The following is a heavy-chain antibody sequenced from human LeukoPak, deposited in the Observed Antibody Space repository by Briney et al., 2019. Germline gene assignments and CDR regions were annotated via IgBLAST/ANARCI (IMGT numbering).Heavy chain of an antibody. CDR1: GYTFTNYD. J-gene: IGHJ5*02. D-gene: IGHD6-13*01. Sequence: GASVKVSRKASGYTFTNYDISWVRQAPGQGLEWMGWISAYNDNTNYAQKLQGRVTMTTDRSTSTTYMELRSLRSDDTAVYYCARAQQLVHWFDPWGQGTLVTVSS. CDR2: ISAYNDNT. CDR3: ARAQQLVHWFDP. V-gene: IGHV1-18*01.